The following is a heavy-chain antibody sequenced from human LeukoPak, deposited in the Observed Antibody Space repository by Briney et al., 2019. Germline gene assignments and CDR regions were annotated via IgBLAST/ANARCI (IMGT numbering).Heavy chain of an antibody. D-gene: IGHD4-23*01. V-gene: IGHV3-30*19. Sequence: PGGSLRLSCAASGFTFSTYGMHWVRQAPGKGLEWVAVISYDGSNKYYADSVKGRFTISRDNSKNTLYLQMNSLRAEDTAVYYCASGTRWSHAFDIWGQGTMVTVSS. J-gene: IGHJ3*02. CDR1: GFTFSTYG. CDR3: ASGTRWSHAFDI. CDR2: ISYDGSNK.